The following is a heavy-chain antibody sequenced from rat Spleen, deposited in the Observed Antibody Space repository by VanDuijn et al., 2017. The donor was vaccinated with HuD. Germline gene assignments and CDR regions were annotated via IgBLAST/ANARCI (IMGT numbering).Heavy chain of an antibody. CDR3: ARGTTP. D-gene: IGHD1-4*01. CDR1: GFTFSDYY. Sequence: EVQLVESGGGLVQPGRSLKLSCAASGFTFSDYYMVWVRQAPKKGLEWVASISTGGDYTYYRDSVKGRFSISRDNAKSTLYLQMDSLRSEDTATYYCARGTTPWGQGVMVTVSS. J-gene: IGHJ2*01. V-gene: IGHV5-25*01. CDR2: ISTGGDYT.